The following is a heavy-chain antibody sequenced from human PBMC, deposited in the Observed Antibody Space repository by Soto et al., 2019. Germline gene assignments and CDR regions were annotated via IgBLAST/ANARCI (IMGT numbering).Heavy chain of an antibody. J-gene: IGHJ4*02. CDR1: GYSFTSYW. V-gene: IGHV5-51*07. CDR3: AARHCSGGSCYHFYFEY. CDR2: IYPGDSDI. D-gene: IGHD2-15*01. Sequence: PGESLTIYCQGCGYSFTSYWLGCEQQMPGRGLEWMGIIYPGDSDIRYSPSFQGQVTISADKSISTAYLQWSSLKASDTAMYYCAARHCSGGSCYHFYFEYWGQGTLVTVSS.